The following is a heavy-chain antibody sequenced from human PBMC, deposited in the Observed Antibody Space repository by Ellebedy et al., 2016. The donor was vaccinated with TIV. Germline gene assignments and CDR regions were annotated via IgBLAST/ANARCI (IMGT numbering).Heavy chain of an antibody. CDR1: GYTFTNYD. CDR2: MNPKSGHT. Sequence: ASVKVSXKTSGYTFTNYDISWVRQATGQGLEWMGWMNPKSGHTGYAQKFLGRLTLTRNTSVNTAYMELSSLKFEDTAVYYCARRRCCSSTTFKVKTIFGMMTPSPIDTWGRGTLVTVSS. J-gene: IGHJ5*02. D-gene: IGHD2-2*01. V-gene: IGHV1-8*01. CDR3: ARRRCCSSTTFKVKTIFGMMTPSPIDT.